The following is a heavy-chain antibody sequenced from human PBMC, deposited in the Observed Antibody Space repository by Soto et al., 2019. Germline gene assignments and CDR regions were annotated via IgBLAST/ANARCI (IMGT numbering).Heavy chain of an antibody. V-gene: IGHV3-23*01. CDR2: IGGSGGST. D-gene: IGHD5-12*01. J-gene: IGHJ4*02. CDR1: GFTFSSSA. Sequence: PGGSLRLSCAASGFTFSSSAMTWVRQAPGKGLEWVSAIGGSGGSTYYVDSVKGRFTISRDNSRNTLYLQMNSLRAEDTAVYYCAKITPPDIVATISYFDYWGQGTLVTASS. CDR3: AKITPPDIVATISYFDY.